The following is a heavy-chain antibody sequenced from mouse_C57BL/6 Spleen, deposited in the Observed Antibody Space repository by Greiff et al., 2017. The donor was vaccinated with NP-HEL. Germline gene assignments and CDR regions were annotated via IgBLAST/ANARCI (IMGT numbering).Heavy chain of an antibody. J-gene: IGHJ2*01. Sequence: VQLKQSGAELVRPGASVKLSCTASGFNIKDDYMHWVKQRPEQGLEWIGWIDPENGDTEYASKFQGKATITADTSSNQAYLQLSSLTSEDTAVYYCTKVDSNYFYYFDYWGQGTTLTVSS. CDR1: GFNIKDDY. CDR2: IDPENGDT. D-gene: IGHD2-5*01. V-gene: IGHV14-4*01. CDR3: TKVDSNYFYYFDY.